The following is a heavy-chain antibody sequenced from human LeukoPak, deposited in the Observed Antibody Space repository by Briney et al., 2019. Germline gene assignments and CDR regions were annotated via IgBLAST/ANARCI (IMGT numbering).Heavy chain of an antibody. D-gene: IGHD2-21*01. CDR2: IKEDGSEK. V-gene: IGHV3-7*01. J-gene: IGHJ6*02. Sequence: GGSLRLSCVASGFTFSKYWMTWVRQAPGKGLEWVANIKEDGSEKYYVDSVKGRFTISRDSAKNSLYLQMNSLRAEDTAVYYCARALIAIGARGNNGMDIWGQGTTVTVSS. CDR1: GFTFSKYW. CDR3: ARALIAIGARGNNGMDI.